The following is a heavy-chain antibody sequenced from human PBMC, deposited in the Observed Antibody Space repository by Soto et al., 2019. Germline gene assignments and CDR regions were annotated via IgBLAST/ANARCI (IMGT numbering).Heavy chain of an antibody. CDR3: ARAIRYYGSGSYYNYYYYYGMDV. CDR2: ISAYNGNT. D-gene: IGHD3-10*01. J-gene: IGHJ6*02. V-gene: IGHV1-18*04. CDR1: GYTFTSYG. Sequence: ASVKVSCKASGYTFTSYGISWVRQAPGQGLEWMGWISAYNGNTNYAQKLQGRVTMTTDTSTSTAYMELSSLRSEDTAVYYCARAIRYYGSGSYYNYYYYYGMDVWGQGTTVTVS.